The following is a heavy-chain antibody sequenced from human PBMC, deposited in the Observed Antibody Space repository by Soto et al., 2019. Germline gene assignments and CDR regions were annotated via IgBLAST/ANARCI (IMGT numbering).Heavy chain of an antibody. CDR2: ISYDGSNK. CDR1: GFTFSSYG. Sequence: QVQLVESGGGVVQPGRSLRLSCAASGFTFSSYGMHWVRQAPGKGLEWVAVISYDGSNKYYADSVKGRFTISRDNSKNTLYLHMNSLRAEDTAVYYCAKSYSSSWFVWFDPWGQGTLVTVSS. J-gene: IGHJ5*02. CDR3: AKSYSSSWFVWFDP. D-gene: IGHD6-13*01. V-gene: IGHV3-30*18.